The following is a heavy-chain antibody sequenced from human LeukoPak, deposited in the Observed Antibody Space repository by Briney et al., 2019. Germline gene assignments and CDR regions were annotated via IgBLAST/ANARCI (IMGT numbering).Heavy chain of an antibody. Sequence: PSETLSLTCAVYGGSFSGYYWSWIRQPPGKGLEWIGEINHSGSTNYNPSLKSRVTISVDTSKNQFSLKLSSVTAADTAVYYCARQVKYDYVWGSYRSSPQGFDYWGQGTLVTVSS. J-gene: IGHJ4*02. CDR3: ARQVKYDYVWGSYRSSPQGFDY. CDR1: GGSFSGYY. D-gene: IGHD3-16*02. CDR2: INHSGST. V-gene: IGHV4-34*01.